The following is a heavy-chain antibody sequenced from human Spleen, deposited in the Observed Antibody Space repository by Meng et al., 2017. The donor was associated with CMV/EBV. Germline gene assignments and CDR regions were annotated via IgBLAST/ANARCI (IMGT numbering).Heavy chain of an antibody. Sequence: GESLKISCVASRFSFSSYTMNWVRQAPGKGLEWVSLISHSGDYIHYADSVKGRFTISRDNAQNSLYLQLNRLRVEDTAVYYCAKNYDILTASQFYFDYWGQGTLVTVS. CDR1: RFSFSSYT. J-gene: IGHJ4*02. CDR2: ISHSGDYI. D-gene: IGHD3-9*01. V-gene: IGHV3-21*01. CDR3: AKNYDILTASQFYFDY.